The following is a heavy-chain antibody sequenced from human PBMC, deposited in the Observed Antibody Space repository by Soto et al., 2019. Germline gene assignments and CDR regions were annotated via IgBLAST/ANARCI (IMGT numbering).Heavy chain of an antibody. J-gene: IGHJ6*02. D-gene: IGHD2-2*01. CDR3: ARDPNIVVVPAAIYYYGMDV. V-gene: IGHV3-7*04. Sequence: GSLRLSCAASGFTFSSYWMSWVRQAPGKGLEWVANIKQDGSEKYYVDSVKGRFTISRDNAKNSLYLQMNSLRAEDTAVYYCARDPNIVVVPAAIYYYGMDVWGQGTTVTVSS. CDR1: GFTFSSYW. CDR2: IKQDGSEK.